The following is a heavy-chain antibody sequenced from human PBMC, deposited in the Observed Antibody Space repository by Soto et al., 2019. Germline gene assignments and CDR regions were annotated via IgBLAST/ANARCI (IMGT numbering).Heavy chain of an antibody. Sequence: QVQLQQWGAGLLKPSETLSLTCAVYGGSFSGYYWNWIRQPPGKGLEWIGEINHSGSTNYNPSLKTRVTIPVDTSKSHFALKLTSVTAVVTAEYYCPTCWGTILEYQGHGT. J-gene: IGHJ4*01. CDR3: PTCWGTILEY. CDR2: INHSGST. V-gene: IGHV4-34*01. D-gene: IGHD7-27*01. CDR1: GGSFSGYY.